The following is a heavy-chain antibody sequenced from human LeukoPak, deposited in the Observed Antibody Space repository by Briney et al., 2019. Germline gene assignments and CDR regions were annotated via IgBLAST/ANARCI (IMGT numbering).Heavy chain of an antibody. Sequence: GGSLRLSCAASGFTFSSNYMSWVRQAPGKGLEWVSAIYSVGSTYYSDSVKGRFTISRDNSKNTLYLQMNSLRAEDTAVYYCGGSSSDYYYYGMDVWGQGTTVTVSS. V-gene: IGHV3-53*01. CDR2: IYSVGST. J-gene: IGHJ6*02. CDR3: GGSSSDYYYYGMDV. D-gene: IGHD6-6*01. CDR1: GFTFSSNY.